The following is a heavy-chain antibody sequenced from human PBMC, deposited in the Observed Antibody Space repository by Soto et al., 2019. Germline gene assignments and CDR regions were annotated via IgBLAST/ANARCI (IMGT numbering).Heavy chain of an antibody. Sequence: GGSLRLSCAASGFTFSGYYMTWIRQAPGKGLEYISYISSSGDRTKYADYVKGRFTISRDNAKKSLYLQMNSLRAEDTAVYYCVRETAYYFDTWGQGSLVTVSS. CDR1: GFTFSGYY. D-gene: IGHD1-1*01. V-gene: IGHV3-11*05. J-gene: IGHJ4*02. CDR2: ISSSGDRT. CDR3: VRETAYYFDT.